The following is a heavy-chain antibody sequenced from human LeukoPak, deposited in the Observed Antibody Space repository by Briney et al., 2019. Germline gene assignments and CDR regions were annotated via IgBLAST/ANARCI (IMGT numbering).Heavy chain of an antibody. Sequence: GGSLRLSCAASGFTFSSYSMNWVRQAPGKGLEWVSSISSSSSYIYYADSVKGRFTISRDNAKNSLYLQMNSLRAEDTAVYYCAKDRPFVTMIVEGYFDYWGQGTLVTVSS. CDR1: GFTFSSYS. CDR3: AKDRPFVTMIVEGYFDY. D-gene: IGHD3-22*01. J-gene: IGHJ4*02. CDR2: ISSSSSYI. V-gene: IGHV3-21*01.